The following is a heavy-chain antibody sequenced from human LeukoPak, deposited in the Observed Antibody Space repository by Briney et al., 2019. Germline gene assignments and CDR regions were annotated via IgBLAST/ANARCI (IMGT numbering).Heavy chain of an antibody. J-gene: IGHJ2*01. CDR3: ARVGDHYHWYLDV. V-gene: IGHV3-53*01. CDR2: LYSGSST. CDR1: GVSVSTNY. D-gene: IGHD3-10*01. Sequence: PGGSLTLSCEGSGVSVSTNYMNWGRQAPGKGLEWVSILYSGSSTYYTDSVKGRFTVSRDDSKNTLYLHMNSLGVEATAVYYCARVGDHYHWYLDVWGRGTLVTVSS.